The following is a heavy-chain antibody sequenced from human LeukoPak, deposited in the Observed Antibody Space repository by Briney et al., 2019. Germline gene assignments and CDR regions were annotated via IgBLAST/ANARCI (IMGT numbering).Heavy chain of an antibody. V-gene: IGHV3-74*01. J-gene: IGHJ4*02. D-gene: IGHD3-22*01. Sequence: PGGSLRLSCAASGFTFSSYWMHWVRQPPGKGLMYVSRVKSDGTYTSYADSVKGRFTISRDNAKNSLYLQMNSLRAEDTAVYYCARVRYYYDSSDWGQGTLVTVSS. CDR2: VKSDGTYT. CDR3: ARVRYYYDSSD. CDR1: GFTFSSYW.